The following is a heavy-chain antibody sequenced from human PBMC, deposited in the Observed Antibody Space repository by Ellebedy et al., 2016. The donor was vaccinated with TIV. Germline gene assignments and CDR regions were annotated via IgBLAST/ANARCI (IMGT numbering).Heavy chain of an antibody. CDR1: GYSFSSYS. CDR2: IYPDDYDT. J-gene: IGHJ5*02. Sequence: GESLKISXPGSGYSFSSYSIGWVRQMHGKDLEWMGIIYPDDYDTRYSTSFQGQVTISAAKSISTAYMQWSSLKASDTAMYYCARITMGAWWFDPWGQGTLVTVSS. D-gene: IGHD3-10*01. V-gene: IGHV5-51*01. CDR3: ARITMGAWWFDP.